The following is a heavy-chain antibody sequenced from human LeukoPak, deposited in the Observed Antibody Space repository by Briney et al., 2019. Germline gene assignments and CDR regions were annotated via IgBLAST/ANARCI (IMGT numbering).Heavy chain of an antibody. CDR2: IKEHVGHN. CDR1: GFILSPYW. D-gene: IGHD2-8*02. CDR3: ARVRTEWYIDL. V-gene: IGHV3-7*01. J-gene: IGHJ2*01. Sequence: PGGSLRLSCAASGFILSPYWVTWVRPAPGMGLEWVANIKEHVGHNFYVSSVRARFPIPRDNAKTSLYLQMNILRVEDTGVYYCARVRTEWYIDLWGRGTLVTVST.